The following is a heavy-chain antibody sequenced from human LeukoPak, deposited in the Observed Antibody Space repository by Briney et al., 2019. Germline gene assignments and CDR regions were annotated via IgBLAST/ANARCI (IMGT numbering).Heavy chain of an antibody. CDR1: GGSLSGYY. Sequence: PSETLSLTCAVYGGSLSGYYWSWIRQPPGKGLEWIGEINHSGSTNYNPSLKSRVTISVDTSKNQFSLKLSSVTAADTAVYYCARTGSTVTMLYPFDHWGQGTLVTVSS. J-gene: IGHJ4*02. D-gene: IGHD4-17*01. CDR2: INHSGST. CDR3: ARTGSTVTMLYPFDH. V-gene: IGHV4-34*01.